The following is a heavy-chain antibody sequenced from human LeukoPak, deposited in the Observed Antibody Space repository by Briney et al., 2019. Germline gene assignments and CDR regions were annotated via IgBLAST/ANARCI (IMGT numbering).Heavy chain of an antibody. CDR3: ARGREFHYYYYMDV. J-gene: IGHJ6*03. CDR1: GGSISSYY. CDR2: IYYSGST. Sequence: SETLSLTCTVSGGSISSYYWSWIRQPPGKGLEWIGYIYYSGSTNYNPSLKSRVTMSVDTSKNQFSLKLSSVTAADTAVYYCARGREFHYYYYMDVWGKGTTVTISS. D-gene: IGHD2-21*01. V-gene: IGHV4-59*12.